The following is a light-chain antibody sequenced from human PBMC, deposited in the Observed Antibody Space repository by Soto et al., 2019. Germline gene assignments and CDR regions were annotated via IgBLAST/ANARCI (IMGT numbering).Light chain of an antibody. Sequence: ILLTQSPATLSVSPGERATLSCRASQSISSNLAWYQQKPGQAPRLLIYAVSTEATGIPARFSGSGSGKQLTITIDSLQSEDFAVYYCQQYNNWPPTWTFGQGTKV. CDR2: AVS. CDR3: QQYNNWPPTWT. J-gene: IGKJ1*01. CDR1: QSISSN. V-gene: IGKV3-15*01.